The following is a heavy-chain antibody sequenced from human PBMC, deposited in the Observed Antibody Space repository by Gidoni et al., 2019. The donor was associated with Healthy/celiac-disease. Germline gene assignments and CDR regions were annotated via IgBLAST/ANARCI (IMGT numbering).Heavy chain of an antibody. J-gene: IGHJ5*02. D-gene: IGHD6-6*01. V-gene: IGHV3-21*01. CDR1: GFTFSSYS. CDR3: AASYSSSSGWFDP. Sequence: EVQLVESGGGLVKPGGSLRLSCAASGFTFSSYSMNWVRQAPGKGLEWVSSISSASSYIYYADSVRGRFTISRDNAKNSLYLQMNSLRAEDTAVYYCAASYSSSSGWFDPWGQGTLVTVSS. CDR2: ISSASSYI.